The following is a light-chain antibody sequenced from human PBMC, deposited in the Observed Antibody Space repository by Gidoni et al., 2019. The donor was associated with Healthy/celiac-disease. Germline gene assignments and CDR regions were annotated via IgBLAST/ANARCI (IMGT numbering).Light chain of an antibody. J-gene: IGKJ3*01. CDR1: QDISNY. CDR3: QQYDNLPFT. CDR2: DAS. V-gene: IGKV1-33*01. Sequence: DIQMTQSPYSLSASVGDRVTITCQASQDISNYLNWYQQKPGKAPKLLIYDASNLETGVPSRFSGSGSGTDFTFTISSLQPEDIATYYCQQYDNLPFTFGPXTKVDIK.